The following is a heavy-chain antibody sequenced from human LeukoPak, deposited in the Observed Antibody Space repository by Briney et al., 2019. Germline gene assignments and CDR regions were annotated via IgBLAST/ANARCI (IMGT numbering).Heavy chain of an antibody. D-gene: IGHD6-19*01. CDR2: IIPILGIA. J-gene: IGHJ4*02. CDR1: GGTFISYA. Sequence: SVKVSCKASGGTFISYAISWVRQAPGQGLEWMGRIIPILGIANYAQKFQGRVTITADKSTSTAYMELSSLRSEDTAVYYCARDQSIAVADLYYFDYWGQGTLVTVSS. CDR3: ARDQSIAVADLYYFDY. V-gene: IGHV1-69*04.